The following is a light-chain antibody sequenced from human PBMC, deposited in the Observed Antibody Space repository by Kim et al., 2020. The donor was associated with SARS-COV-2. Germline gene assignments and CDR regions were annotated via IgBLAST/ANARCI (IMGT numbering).Light chain of an antibody. V-gene: IGKV1-5*03. CDR3: QQYKSHSRT. CDR2: RAS. J-gene: IGKJ2*01. CDR1: QSVDER. Sequence: DIQMAQSPSTLSASVGDRVTITCRASQSVDERLAWYQKKPGRAPKLLIYRASRLDSGVPSKFSGSGSGTEFTLTISSLQPDDYATYYCQQYKSHSRTFGPGTKLEI.